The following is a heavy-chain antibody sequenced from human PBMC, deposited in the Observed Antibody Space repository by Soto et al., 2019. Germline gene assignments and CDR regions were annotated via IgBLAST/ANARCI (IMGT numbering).Heavy chain of an antibody. Sequence: GGSLRLSCAASGFTFSSYSMNWVRQAPGKGLEWVSSISSSSSYIYYADSVKGRFTISRDNAKNSLYLQMNSLRAEDTAVYYCARTLRYFDWSTSGYYYYYMDVWGKGTTVTVSS. D-gene: IGHD3-9*01. CDR2: ISSSSSYI. J-gene: IGHJ6*03. CDR3: ARTLRYFDWSTSGYYYYYMDV. CDR1: GFTFSSYS. V-gene: IGHV3-21*01.